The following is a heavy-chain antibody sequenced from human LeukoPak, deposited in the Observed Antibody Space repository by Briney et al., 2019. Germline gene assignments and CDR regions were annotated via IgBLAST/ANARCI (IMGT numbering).Heavy chain of an antibody. CDR1: GGSITSGNW. D-gene: IGHD6-13*01. Sequence: SETLSLTCAVSGGSITSGNWWTWVRQSPGKGLAWIGEIHHGGTTNYNPSLKSRVTISVDKSKNQFSLKLSSVTAADTAVYYCARARDSSRWSDYYYYYMDVWGKGTTVTVSS. V-gene: IGHV4-4*02. J-gene: IGHJ6*03. CDR2: IHHGGTT. CDR3: ARARDSSRWSDYYYYYMDV.